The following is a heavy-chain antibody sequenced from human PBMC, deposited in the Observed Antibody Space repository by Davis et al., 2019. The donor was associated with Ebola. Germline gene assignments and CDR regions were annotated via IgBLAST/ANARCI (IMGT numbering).Heavy chain of an antibody. CDR2: IYHSGTT. Sequence: SETLSLTCAVSGDSISSRNWWSWVRQPPGKGLEWIGEIYHSGTTNYNPSLKSRVTISVDKSKNQFSLKLSSVTAADTAVYYCARAMVTMVSFAFDIWGQGTVVTVSS. CDR3: ARAMVTMVSFAFDI. D-gene: IGHD3-10*01. CDR1: GDSISSRNW. V-gene: IGHV4-4*02. J-gene: IGHJ3*02.